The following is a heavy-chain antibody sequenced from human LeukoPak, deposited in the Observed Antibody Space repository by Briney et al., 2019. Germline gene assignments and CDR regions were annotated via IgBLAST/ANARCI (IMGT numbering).Heavy chain of an antibody. V-gene: IGHV3-30*04. CDR2: ISYDGSNK. D-gene: IGHD5-24*01. J-gene: IGHJ4*02. Sequence: GGSLRLSCAASGFTFSSYAMHWVRQAPGKGLEWVAVISYDGSNKYYADSVKGRFTISRDNSKNTLYLQMNSLRAEDTAVYYCARDLDGRFDYWGQGTLVTVSS. CDR3: ARDLDGRFDY. CDR1: GFTFSSYA.